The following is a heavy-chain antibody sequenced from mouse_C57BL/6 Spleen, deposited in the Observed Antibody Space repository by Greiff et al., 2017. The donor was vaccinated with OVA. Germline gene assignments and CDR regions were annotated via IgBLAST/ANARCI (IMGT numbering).Heavy chain of an antibody. J-gene: IGHJ4*01. V-gene: IGHV1-15*01. CDR1: GYTFTDYE. Sequence: VQLQESGAELVRPGASVTLSCKASGYTFTDYEMHWVKQTPVHGLEWIGAIDPETGGTAYNQKFKGKAILTADKYSSTAYMELRSLTSEYSAVYYCTRHGNYVLYYAMDYWGQGTSVTVSS. CDR2: IDPETGGT. CDR3: TRHGNYVLYYAMDY. D-gene: IGHD2-1*01.